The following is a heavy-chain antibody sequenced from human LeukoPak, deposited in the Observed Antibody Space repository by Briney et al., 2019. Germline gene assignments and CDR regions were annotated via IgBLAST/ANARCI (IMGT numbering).Heavy chain of an antibody. V-gene: IGHV1-2*02. CDR3: ARGRSGWTEDAFDI. CDR2: INPNSGGT. Sequence: GASVKVSCKASGYTFTGYYMHWVRQAPGQGLGWMGWINPNSGGTNYAQKFQGRVTMTRDTSISTAYMELSRLRSDDTAVCYCARGRSGWTEDAFDIWGQGTMVTVSS. CDR1: GYTFTGYY. J-gene: IGHJ3*02. D-gene: IGHD6-19*01.